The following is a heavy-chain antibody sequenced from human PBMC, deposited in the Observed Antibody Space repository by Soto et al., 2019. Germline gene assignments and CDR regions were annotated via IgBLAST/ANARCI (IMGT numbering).Heavy chain of an antibody. CDR3: AKGRSYYYYYGVDV. CDR1: GYTFTSYD. V-gene: IGHV1-8*01. Sequence: ASVKVSCKASGYTFTSYDINWVRQATGQGLEWMGWMNPNSGKTGYAQKFQGRVTMTRNTSKSTLYLQMNSLRAEDTALYYCAKGRSYYYYYGVDVWGQGTTVTVSS. CDR2: MNPNSGKT. J-gene: IGHJ6*02.